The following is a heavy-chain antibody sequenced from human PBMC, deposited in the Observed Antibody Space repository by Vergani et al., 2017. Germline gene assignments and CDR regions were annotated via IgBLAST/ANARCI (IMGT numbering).Heavy chain of an antibody. CDR3: AKDALRITMVRGVIISFPYDGMDV. D-gene: IGHD3-10*01. CDR2: ISYDGSNK. V-gene: IGHV3-30*18. CDR1: GFTFSSYG. J-gene: IGHJ6*02. Sequence: QVQLVESGGGVVQPGRSLRLSCAASGFTFSSYGMHWVRQAPGKGLEWVAVISYDGSNKYYADSVKGRFTISRDNSKNTLYLQMNSLRAEDTAVYYCAKDALRITMVRGVIISFPYDGMDVWGQGTTVTVSS.